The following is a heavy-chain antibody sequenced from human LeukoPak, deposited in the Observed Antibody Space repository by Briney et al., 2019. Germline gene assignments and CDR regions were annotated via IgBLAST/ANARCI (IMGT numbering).Heavy chain of an antibody. CDR2: IKQDGSEK. CDR1: GFTLSSYW. J-gene: IGHJ6*02. V-gene: IGHV3-7*03. Sequence: GGSLRLSCAASGFTLSSYWMSWVRQAPGKGLEWVANIKQDGSEKYYVDSMKGRFTISRDNAKNSLYLQMNSLRAEDTAVYYCAGEHSSSTGYYYGMDVWGQGTTVIVSS. CDR3: AGEHSSSTGYYYGMDV. D-gene: IGHD6-6*01.